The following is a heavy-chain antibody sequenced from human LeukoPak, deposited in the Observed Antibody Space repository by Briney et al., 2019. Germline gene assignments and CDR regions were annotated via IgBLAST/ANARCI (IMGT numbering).Heavy chain of an antibody. CDR1: GFTFSSYA. V-gene: IGHV3-30*01. Sequence: GGSLRLSCAASGFTFSSYAMHWVRQAPGKGLEWVAVISYDGSNKYYADSVKGRFTISSDNSENTLYLQMNSLRAEDTAVYYCAREGYSYGNLDYWGQGTLVTVSS. D-gene: IGHD5-18*01. CDR2: ISYDGSNK. J-gene: IGHJ4*02. CDR3: AREGYSYGNLDY.